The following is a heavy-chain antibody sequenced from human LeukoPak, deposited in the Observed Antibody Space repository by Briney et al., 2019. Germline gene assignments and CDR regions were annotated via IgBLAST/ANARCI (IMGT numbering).Heavy chain of an antibody. Sequence: SETLSLTCTVSGGSISGSSYYWGWIRQPPGKGLEWIGSIYYSGSTYYNPSLKSRVTISVDTSKNQFSLKLSSVTAADTAVYYCARTAGYSYGYYYYYYYMDVWGKGTTVTVSS. CDR1: GGSISGSSYY. D-gene: IGHD5-18*01. CDR2: IYYSGST. V-gene: IGHV4-39*01. CDR3: ARTAGYSYGYYYYYYYMDV. J-gene: IGHJ6*03.